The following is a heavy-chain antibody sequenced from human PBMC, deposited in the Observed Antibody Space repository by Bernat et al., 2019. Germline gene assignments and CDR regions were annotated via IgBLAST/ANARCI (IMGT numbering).Heavy chain of an antibody. CDR1: GGSISSGDYY. J-gene: IGHJ4*02. Sequence: QVQLQESGPGLVKPSQTLSLTCTVSGGSISSGDYYWSWIRQPPGKGLEWIGYIYYSGGTYYTPSLKSRVTISVDTSKNQFSLKLSSVTAADTAVYYCARAVYDFWSGYYSYYFDYWGQGTLVTVSS. CDR3: ARAVYDFWSGYYSYYFDY. CDR2: IYYSGGT. V-gene: IGHV4-30-4*01. D-gene: IGHD3-3*01.